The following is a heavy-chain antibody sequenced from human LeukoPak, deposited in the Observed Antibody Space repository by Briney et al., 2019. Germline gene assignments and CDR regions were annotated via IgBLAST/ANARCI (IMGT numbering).Heavy chain of an antibody. J-gene: IGHJ4*02. Sequence: GGSLRLSCAASGFTFSSYEMNWVRQAPGKGLEGVSYISSSGSTIYYADSVKGRFTISRDNAKNSLYLQMNSLRAEDTAVYYCARGSSSGYIYYFDYWGQGTLVTVSS. CDR1: GFTFSSYE. CDR3: ARGSSSGYIYYFDY. CDR2: ISSSGSTI. V-gene: IGHV3-48*03. D-gene: IGHD6-19*01.